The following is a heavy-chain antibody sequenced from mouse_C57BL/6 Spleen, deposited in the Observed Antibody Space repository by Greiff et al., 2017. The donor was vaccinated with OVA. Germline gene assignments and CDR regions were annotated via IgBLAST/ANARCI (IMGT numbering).Heavy chain of an antibody. CDR2: FHPYNDDT. V-gene: IGHV1-47*01. J-gene: IGHJ4*01. Sequence: VMLVESGAELVKPGASVKMSCKASGYTFTTYPIEWMKQNHGKSLEWIGNFHPYNDDTKYNEKFKGKATLTVEKSSSTVYLELSRLTSDDSAVYYCARRGKYYYGSSYAYARDYWGQGTSVTVSS. D-gene: IGHD1-1*01. CDR3: ARRGKYYYGSSYAYARDY. CDR1: GYTFTTYP.